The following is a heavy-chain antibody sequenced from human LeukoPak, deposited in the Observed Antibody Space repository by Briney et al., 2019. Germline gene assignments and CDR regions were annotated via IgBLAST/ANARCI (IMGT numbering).Heavy chain of an antibody. D-gene: IGHD3-10*01. CDR2: IFYSGST. CDR1: GGSISSSNYY. V-gene: IGHV4-39*07. Sequence: SETLSLTCTVSGGSISSSNYYWGWIRQPPGKGLEWIGTIFYSGSTYYNPSLKSRVTISVDTSKDQFSLKLSSVTAADTAVYYCARGVGEKNAFDIWGQGTMVTVSS. J-gene: IGHJ3*02. CDR3: ARGVGEKNAFDI.